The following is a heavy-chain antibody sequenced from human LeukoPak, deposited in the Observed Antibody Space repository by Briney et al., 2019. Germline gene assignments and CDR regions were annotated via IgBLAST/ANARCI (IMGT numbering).Heavy chain of an antibody. CDR1: GGSISSSSYY. V-gene: IGHV4-39*01. Sequence: SETLSLTCTVSGGSISSSSYYWGWIRQPPGKGLEWIGSIYYSGSTYYNPSLKSRVTISVDTSKNQFSLKLSSVTAADTAVYYCASMVVVVPADNWFDPWGQGTLVTVSS. J-gene: IGHJ5*02. D-gene: IGHD2-2*01. CDR2: IYYSGST. CDR3: ASMVVVVPADNWFDP.